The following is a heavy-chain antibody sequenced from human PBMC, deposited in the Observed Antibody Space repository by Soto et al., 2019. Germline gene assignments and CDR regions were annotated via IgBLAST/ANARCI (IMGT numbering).Heavy chain of an antibody. D-gene: IGHD2-21*02. CDR2: ISYDGSNK. CDR3: AKGVCGGDCYSYYGMDV. Sequence: GGSLRLSCAASGFTFSSYGMHWVRQAPGKGLEWVAVISYDGSNKYYADSVKGRFTISRDNSKNTLYLQMNSLRAEDTAVYYCAKGVCGGDCYSYYGMDVWGQGTTVTVSS. J-gene: IGHJ6*02. CDR1: GFTFSSYG. V-gene: IGHV3-30*18.